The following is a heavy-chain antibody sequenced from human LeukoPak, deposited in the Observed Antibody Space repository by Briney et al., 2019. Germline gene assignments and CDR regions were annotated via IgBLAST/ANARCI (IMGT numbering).Heavy chain of an antibody. V-gene: IGHV4-4*07. D-gene: IGHD3-10*01. CDR2: LYISGST. J-gene: IGHJ4*02. Sequence: SETLSLTCTVSGASISSYYYTWIRQTAGRGLEWIGRLYISGSTDYNPSLKSRVTISVDTSNNQFSLNLNSVTAADTAVYFCARDLSGGLYFDYWGQGVLVTVSS. CDR1: GASISSYY. CDR3: ARDLSGGLYFDY.